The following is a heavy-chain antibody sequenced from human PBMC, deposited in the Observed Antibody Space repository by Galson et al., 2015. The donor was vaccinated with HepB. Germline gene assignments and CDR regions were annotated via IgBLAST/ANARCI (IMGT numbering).Heavy chain of an antibody. D-gene: IGHD3-10*01. Sequence: SLRLSCAASGFTISTNYMSWVRQAPGKGLEWVSVIYSGTTTYYADSVKGRFTISRDNSKNTLYLQMNSLSTEDTAVYYCARGGVYYYGSASYRYGLDGWGQGTTVTASS. CDR2: IYSGTTT. CDR3: ARGGVYYYGSASYRYGLDG. V-gene: IGHV3-53*01. CDR1: GFTISTNY. J-gene: IGHJ6*02.